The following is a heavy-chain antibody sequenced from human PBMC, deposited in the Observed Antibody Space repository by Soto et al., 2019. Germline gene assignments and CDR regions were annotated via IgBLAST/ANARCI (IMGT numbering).Heavy chain of an antibody. CDR3: ARAVRFPRSCFDP. Sequence: SETLSPTCGVYGGSFRNYYWIRVRQPPGKGLEWIGEVNHSGQATYNPSLQSRVSISLDTSNNHFSLKMTSVTAADTAIYFCARAVRFPRSCFDPWGQGTQVTVSS. CDR1: GGSFRNYY. CDR2: VNHSGQA. D-gene: IGHD6-19*01. V-gene: IGHV4-34*01. J-gene: IGHJ5*02.